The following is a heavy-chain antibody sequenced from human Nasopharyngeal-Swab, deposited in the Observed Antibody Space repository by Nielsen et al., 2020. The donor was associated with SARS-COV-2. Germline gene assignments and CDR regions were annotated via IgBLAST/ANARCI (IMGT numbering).Heavy chain of an antibody. CDR2: IYWDDDK. Sequence: SGPTLVKPTQTLTLTCTFSEFSLNTSGVGVGWIRQPPGKALEWLAVIYWDDDKRYSPSLKSRLTITKDTSKNQVVLTMTNMDPVDTATYYCAHSPPTMVPGAYILDYWGQGALVTVSS. CDR1: EFSLNTSGVG. CDR3: AHSPPTMVPGAYILDY. D-gene: IGHD3-10*01. V-gene: IGHV2-5*02. J-gene: IGHJ4*02.